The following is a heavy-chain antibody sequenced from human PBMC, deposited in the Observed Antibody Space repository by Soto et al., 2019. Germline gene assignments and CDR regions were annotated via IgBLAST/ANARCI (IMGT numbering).Heavy chain of an antibody. D-gene: IGHD5-12*01. CDR2: TYFRSKWYN. Sequence: SQTLSRTCAISGDSVSSNTASWNWIRQSPSRGLEWLGRTYFRSKWYNDYAVSVKSRIIINPDTSNNQFSLQLNSVTPEDTAVYFCAKGDNLGPKTGYAFDPWGQGIMVTVS. CDR3: AKGDNLGPKTGYAFDP. CDR1: GDSVSSNTAS. J-gene: IGHJ5*02. V-gene: IGHV6-1*01.